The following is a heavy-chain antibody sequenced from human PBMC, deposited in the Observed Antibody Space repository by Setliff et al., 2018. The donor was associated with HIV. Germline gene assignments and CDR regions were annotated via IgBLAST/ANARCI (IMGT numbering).Heavy chain of an antibody. CDR3: ARSRTSSGYYGVTGYGMDV. CDR1: GGSISSSNW. V-gene: IGHV4-4*02. Sequence: PSETLSLTCAVSGGSISSSNWWSWVRRPPGKGLEWIGEIYHTGSTYYNPSLKSRVTISVDTSKNQFSLKLNSVTTADTAVYYCARSRTSSGYYGVTGYGMDVWGQGTTVTVSS. D-gene: IGHD3-22*01. CDR2: IYHTGST. J-gene: IGHJ6*02.